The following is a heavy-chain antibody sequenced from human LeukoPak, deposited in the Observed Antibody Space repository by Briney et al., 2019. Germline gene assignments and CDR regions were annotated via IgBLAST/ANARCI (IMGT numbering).Heavy chain of an antibody. CDR2: IHSSGTT. V-gene: IGHV4-59*01. J-gene: IGHJ5*02. D-gene: IGHD6-25*01. CDR1: GDSISGYY. Sequence: SETLSLTCTVSGDSISGYYWSWIRQPPGKGLEWIAFIHSSGTTNYNPTLKSRVSISVDTSNNQFSLNVMSVSAGDTAVYYCARGSASSEWFDPWGQGTLVTVSS. CDR3: ARGSASSEWFDP.